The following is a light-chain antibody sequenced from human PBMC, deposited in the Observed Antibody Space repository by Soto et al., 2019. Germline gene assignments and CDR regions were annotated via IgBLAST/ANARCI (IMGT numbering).Light chain of an antibody. CDR3: NKRNK. J-gene: IGKJ5*01. Sequence: EMVLTQSAGTLSLSPGERATLSCRARQSFSSYLAWYQQKPGQSPRLLIYCASRRATRIPDSFSGSGSGTDFPLTISRLAPEDFAVYFCNKRNKFGQGTRLEI. CDR1: QSFSSY. V-gene: IGKV3D-20*02. CDR2: CAS.